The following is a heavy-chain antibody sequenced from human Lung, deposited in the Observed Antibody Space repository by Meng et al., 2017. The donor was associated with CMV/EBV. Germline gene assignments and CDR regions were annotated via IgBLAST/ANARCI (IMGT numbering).Heavy chain of an antibody. J-gene: IGHJ6*01. D-gene: IGHD3-3*01. V-gene: IGHV1-18*01. Sequence: SXXVSXKASGYTFTSYGISWMRQAHGQGLEWMGWISAYNGNTNYAQKLQGRVTMTTDTSTSTAYMELRSLRSDDTAVYYCARDPIRVLRFLEWNYYYYGMDVWGQGTTVTVSS. CDR2: ISAYNGNT. CDR3: ARDPIRVLRFLEWNYYYYGMDV. CDR1: GYTFTSYG.